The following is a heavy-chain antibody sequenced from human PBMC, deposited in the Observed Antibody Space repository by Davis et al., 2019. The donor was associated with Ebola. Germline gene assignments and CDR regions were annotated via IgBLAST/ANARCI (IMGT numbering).Heavy chain of an antibody. V-gene: IGHV1-18*01. CDR1: GYTFTSYG. Sequence: AASVTVSCKASGYTFTSYGISWVRQAPGQGLEWMGWISAYNGNTNYAQKLQGRVTMTTDTSTSTAYMELRSLRSDDTAVYYCARDYLRFLEWLPDYFDYWGQGTLVTVSS. CDR3: ARDYLRFLEWLPDYFDY. CDR2: ISAYNGNT. D-gene: IGHD3-3*01. J-gene: IGHJ4*02.